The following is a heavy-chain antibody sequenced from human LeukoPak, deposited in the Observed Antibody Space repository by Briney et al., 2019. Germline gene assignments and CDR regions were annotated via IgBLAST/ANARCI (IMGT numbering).Heavy chain of an antibody. D-gene: IGHD5-12*01. V-gene: IGHV5-10-1*01. CDR1: GYSFTSYW. CDR2: IDPSDSYT. CDR3: ARRGLFGGYDPSWFGP. Sequence: GESLKISCKGSGYSFTSYWINWVRQMPGKGLEWVGRIDPSDSYTNYSSSFQGHVTISADKSISTAYLQWSSLKASDTAMYYCARRGLFGGYDPSWFGPWGQGTLVTVSS. J-gene: IGHJ5*02.